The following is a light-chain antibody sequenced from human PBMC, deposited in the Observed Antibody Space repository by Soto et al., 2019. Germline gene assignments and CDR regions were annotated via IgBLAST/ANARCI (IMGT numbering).Light chain of an antibody. CDR2: DVN. J-gene: IGLJ2*01. V-gene: IGLV2-14*03. Sequence: QSVLTQPASVSGSPGQSITIACTGTSSDIGAYNFVSWYQQHPGKAPKLMLYDVNILPSGVSNRFSGSKSGNTASLTISGLQAEDEADYYCTSWTNRTNMIFGGGTKVTVL. CDR3: TSWTNRTNMI. CDR1: SSDIGAYNF.